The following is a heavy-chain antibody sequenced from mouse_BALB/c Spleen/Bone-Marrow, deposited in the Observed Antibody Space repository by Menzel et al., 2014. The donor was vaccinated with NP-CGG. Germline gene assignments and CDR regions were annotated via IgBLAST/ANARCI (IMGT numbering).Heavy chain of an antibody. V-gene: IGHV1-20*02. J-gene: IGHJ4*01. CDR3: ARGGLLRAMDY. CDR2: INPYNGDT. D-gene: IGHD2-3*01. CDR1: GYSFTGYF. Sequence: EVQLQESGPELVKPGASVKISCKASGYSFTGYFTNWVMQSHGKSLEWIGRINPYNGDTFYNQKFKGKATLTVDKSSSTAHMELRSLASEDSAVYYCARGGLLRAMDYWGQGTSVTVSS.